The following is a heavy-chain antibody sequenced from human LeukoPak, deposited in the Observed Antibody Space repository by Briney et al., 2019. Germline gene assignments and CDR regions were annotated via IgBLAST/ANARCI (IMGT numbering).Heavy chain of an antibody. CDR1: GGSISSSSYY. V-gene: IGHV4-39*07. J-gene: IGHJ2*01. D-gene: IGHD5-18*01. CDR2: IYYSGST. Sequence: SETLSLTCTVSGGSISSSSYYWGWIRQPPGKGLEWIGSIYYSGSTYYNPSLKSRVTISVDRSKNQFSLKLSSVTAADTAVYYCARDVGYSYGYGYFDLWGRGTLVTVSS. CDR3: ARDVGYSYGYGYFDL.